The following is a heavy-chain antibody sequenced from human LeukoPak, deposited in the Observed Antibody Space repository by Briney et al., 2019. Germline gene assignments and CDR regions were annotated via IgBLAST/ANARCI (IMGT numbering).Heavy chain of an antibody. CDR2: FDPEDGET. J-gene: IGHJ4*01. CDR1: GYTLTELS. V-gene: IGHV1-24*01. D-gene: IGHD3-22*01. Sequence: GASVKVSCKVSGYTLTELSMHWVRQAPGKGLEWMGGFDPEDGETIYAQKFRGRVTMTEDTSTDTAYMELSSLRSEDTAVYYCATVPNYDTSAFDIWGQGTLVTVSS. CDR3: ATVPNYDTSAFDI.